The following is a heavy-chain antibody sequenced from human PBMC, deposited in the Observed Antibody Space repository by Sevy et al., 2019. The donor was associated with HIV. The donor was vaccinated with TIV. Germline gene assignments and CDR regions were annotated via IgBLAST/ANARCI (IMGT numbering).Heavy chain of an antibody. J-gene: IGHJ4*02. Sequence: SLKISCAASGFRFEDYGMHWVRRAPGKGLEWVSGIGWNSGCVGYAGSVKGRFTISRDNAKNLLYLQMNSLTSEDTALYYCAKDLLPYGSGSYPLDYWGQGTVVTVSS. V-gene: IGHV3-9*01. CDR2: IGWNSGCV. D-gene: IGHD3-10*01. CDR3: AKDLLPYGSGSYPLDY. CDR1: GFRFEDYG.